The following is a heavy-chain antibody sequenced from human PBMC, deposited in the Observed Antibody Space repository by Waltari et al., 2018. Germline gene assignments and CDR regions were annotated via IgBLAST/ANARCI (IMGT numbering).Heavy chain of an antibody. V-gene: IGHV1-69*04. CDR1: GGTFSSYA. CDR2: IIPILGIA. D-gene: IGHD2-21*01. J-gene: IGHJ3*02. CDR3: ASNSHCGGDCYRDAFDI. Sequence: QVQLVQSGAEVKKPGSSVKVSCKASGGTFSSYATSWVRQAPGQGLEWMGGIIPILGIANYAQKFQGRVTITADESTSTAYMELSSLRSEDTAVYYCASNSHCGGDCYRDAFDIWGQGTMVTVSS.